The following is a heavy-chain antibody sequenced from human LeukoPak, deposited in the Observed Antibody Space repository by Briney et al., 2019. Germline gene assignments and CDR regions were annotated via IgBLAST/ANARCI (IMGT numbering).Heavy chain of an antibody. CDR3: ARDILPDY. CDR1: GFTFSSYA. J-gene: IGHJ4*02. D-gene: IGHD2-21*01. CDR2: ISYDGSNK. V-gene: IGHV3-30-3*01. Sequence: QTGGSLRLSCAASGFTFSSYAMHWVRQAPGKGLEWVAVISYDGSNKYYADSVKGRFTISRDNSKNTLYLQMNSLRAEDTAVYYCARDILPDYWGQGTLVTVSS.